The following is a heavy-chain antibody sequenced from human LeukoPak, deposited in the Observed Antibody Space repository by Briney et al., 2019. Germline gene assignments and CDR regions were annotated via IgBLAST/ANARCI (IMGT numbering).Heavy chain of an antibody. D-gene: IGHD3-10*01. CDR3: ARVLGYGSGSCVDY. Sequence: PSETLSLTCTVSGGSISSSSYYWGWIRQPPGKGLEWIGSIYYSGSTYYNPSLKSRVTISVDTSKNQFSLKLSSVTAADTAVYYCARVLGYGSGSCVDYWGQGTLVTVSS. CDR2: IYYSGST. J-gene: IGHJ4*02. CDR1: GGSISSSSYY. V-gene: IGHV4-39*07.